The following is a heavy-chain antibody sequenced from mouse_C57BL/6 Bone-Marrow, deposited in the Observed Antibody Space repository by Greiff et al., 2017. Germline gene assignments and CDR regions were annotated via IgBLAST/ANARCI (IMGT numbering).Heavy chain of an antibody. Sequence: EVKLVESGPELVKPGASVKISCKASGYSFTDYNMNWVKQSNGKSLEWIGVINPNYGTTSYNQKFKGKATLTVDQSSSTAYMQLNSLTSEDSAVYYCAEGSGYPYAMDYWGQGTSVTVSS. CDR3: AEGSGYPYAMDY. V-gene: IGHV1-39*01. CDR1: GYSFTDYN. CDR2: INPNYGTT. D-gene: IGHD3-2*02. J-gene: IGHJ4*01.